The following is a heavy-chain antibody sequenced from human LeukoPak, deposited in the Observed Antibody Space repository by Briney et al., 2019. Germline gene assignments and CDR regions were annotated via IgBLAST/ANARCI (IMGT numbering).Heavy chain of an antibody. CDR1: GFTFSSYW. V-gene: IGHV3-7*01. Sequence: GGSLRLSCAASGFTFSSYWMSWVRQAPGKGLEWVANIKQDGNEKYYVDSVKGRFTISRDNAKNSLYLQMNSLRAEDTAVYYCARLGYCSGGSCYSSYYFDYWGQGTLVTVSS. J-gene: IGHJ4*02. CDR2: IKQDGNEK. D-gene: IGHD2-15*01. CDR3: ARLGYCSGGSCYSSYYFDY.